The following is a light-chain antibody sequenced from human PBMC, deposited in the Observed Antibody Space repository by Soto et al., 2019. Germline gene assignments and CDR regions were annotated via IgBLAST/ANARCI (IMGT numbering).Light chain of an antibody. CDR3: QVWDSSGDHLYV. CDR2: DDS. CDR1: NIGSKT. Sequence: SYELTQPPSVSVAPGQTARITCGGHNIGSKTVHWYQQKPGQAPVVVIYDDSDRPSGIPERFSDSNSGNTATLTISRVEAGDEADYYCQVWDSSGDHLYVFGTGTKLTVL. J-gene: IGLJ1*01. V-gene: IGLV3-21*02.